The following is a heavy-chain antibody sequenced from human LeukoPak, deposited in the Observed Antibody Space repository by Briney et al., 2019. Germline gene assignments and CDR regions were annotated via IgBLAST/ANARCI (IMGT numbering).Heavy chain of an antibody. D-gene: IGHD5-12*01. CDR1: GFTFRSYW. J-gene: IGHJ4*02. CDR3: ARVGYSGWNLEY. CDR2: INQGGSVK. V-gene: IGHV3-7*01. Sequence: GGSLRLSCAASGFTFRSYWMSWVRQAPGKGLEWVANINQGGSVKYYVDSVKGRFTISRDDAKNSLYVQMNSLRDEDTAVYYCARVGYSGWNLEYWGQGTLVTVSS.